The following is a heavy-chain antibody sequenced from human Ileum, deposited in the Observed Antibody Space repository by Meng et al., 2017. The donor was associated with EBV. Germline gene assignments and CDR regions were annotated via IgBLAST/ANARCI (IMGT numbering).Heavy chain of an antibody. CDR1: GYTSTRNA. J-gene: IGHJ4*02. D-gene: IGHD6-13*01. CDR3: ARDSGYTRSWSGDY. CDR2: ISTNTGNP. V-gene: IGHV7-4-1*02. Sequence: QVQLVQSGSELKKPGPSVKVSCKASGYTSTRNAINWVRQAPGHGLEWMGWISTNTGNPTYAQGFAGRFVFSLDTSVSTAYLQISGLKAEDTAIYYCARDSGYTRSWSGDYWGQGTLVTVSS.